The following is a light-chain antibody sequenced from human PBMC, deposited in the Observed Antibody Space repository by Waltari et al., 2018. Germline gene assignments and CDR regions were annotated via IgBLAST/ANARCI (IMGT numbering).Light chain of an antibody. CDR2: EAS. CDR1: QSISKW. V-gene: IGKV1-5*03. CDR3: QQYNSYSLLT. J-gene: IGKJ4*01. Sequence: NRMTQSTSTVCASARDRVIIFCRASQSISKWLYWYQQKPGKAPKLLIYEASTLQSGVPSRFSGTGSGTDFTLTISSLQPDDFATYYCQQYNSYSLLTFGGGTKVEIK.